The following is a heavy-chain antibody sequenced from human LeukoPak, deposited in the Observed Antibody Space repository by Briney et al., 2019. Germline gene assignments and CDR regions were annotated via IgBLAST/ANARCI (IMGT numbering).Heavy chain of an antibody. J-gene: IGHJ4*02. CDR2: INWNGGST. D-gene: IGHD3-22*01. Sequence: GGSLRLSCAASGFTFDDYGMSWVRHAPGKGLEWVSGINWNGGSTAYADSVKGRFTISRDNAKNSLYLQTNSLRAADTALYYCAREDNDSSGYYYYFDYWGQGTLVTVSS. CDR1: GFTFDDYG. CDR3: AREDNDSSGYYYYFDY. V-gene: IGHV3-20*04.